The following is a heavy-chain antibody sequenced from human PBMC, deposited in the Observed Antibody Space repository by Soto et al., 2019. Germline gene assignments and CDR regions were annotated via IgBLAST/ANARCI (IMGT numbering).Heavy chain of an antibody. V-gene: IGHV1-8*01. CDR2: MNPNSGNT. J-gene: IGHJ6*02. CDR1: GYTFTSYD. Sequence: ASVKVSCKASGYTFTSYDINWVRQATGQGLEWMGWMNPNSGNTGYAQKFQGWVTMTRDTSISTVYMELSRLRSDDTAVYYCARRGMDVWGQGTTVTVSS. CDR3: ARRGMDV.